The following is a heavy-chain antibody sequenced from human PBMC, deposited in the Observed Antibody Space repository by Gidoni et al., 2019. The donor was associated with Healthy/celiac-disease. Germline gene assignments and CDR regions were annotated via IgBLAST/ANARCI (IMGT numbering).Heavy chain of an antibody. V-gene: IGHV3-66*02. J-gene: IGHJ6*02. CDR2: IYSGGST. Sequence: EVQLVESGGGLVQPGGSLRLSCAASGFTVSSHYMSWVRQAPGKGLAWVSVIYSGGSTYYADSVKGRFTISRDNSKNTLYLQMNSLRAEDTAVYYCAGSSTSCYRSCYYYGMDVWGQGTTVTVSS. CDR3: AGSSTSCYRSCYYYGMDV. D-gene: IGHD2-2*01. CDR1: GFTVSSHY.